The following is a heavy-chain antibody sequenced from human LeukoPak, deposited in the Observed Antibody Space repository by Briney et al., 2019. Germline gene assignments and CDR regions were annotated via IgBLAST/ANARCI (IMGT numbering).Heavy chain of an antibody. J-gene: IGHJ2*01. D-gene: IGHD5-18*01. CDR2: ISYDGSNK. Sequence: PGGSLRLSCAASGFTFSSYGMHWVRQAPGKGLEWVAVISYDGSNKYYADSVKGQFTISRDNSKNTLYLQMNSLRAEDTAVYYCAKDTASSWWYFDLWGRGTLVTVSS. CDR1: GFTFSSYG. V-gene: IGHV3-30*18. CDR3: AKDTASSWWYFDL.